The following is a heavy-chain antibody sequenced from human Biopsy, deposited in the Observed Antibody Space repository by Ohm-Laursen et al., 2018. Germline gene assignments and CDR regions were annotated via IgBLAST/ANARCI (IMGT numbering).Heavy chain of an antibody. CDR2: IHNEDT. Sequence: SQTLSLTRTVSRGSFGGYYWSWIRQTPGRGLQYIAYIHNEDTHYNPSLESRVTISLDTSKSQFSLKLTSVTAADTGVYFCSRGRVEKGTRSPSWGLYDTYYKYHAMDVWGPGTAVTVSS. D-gene: IGHD3-10*01. V-gene: IGHV4-59*01. CDR1: RGSFGGYY. J-gene: IGHJ6*02. CDR3: SRGRVEKGTRSPSWGLYDTYYKYHAMDV.